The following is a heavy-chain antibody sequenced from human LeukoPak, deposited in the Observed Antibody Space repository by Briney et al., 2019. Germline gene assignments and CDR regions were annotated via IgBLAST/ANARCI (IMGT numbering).Heavy chain of an antibody. D-gene: IGHD2-2*02. CDR2: IQYEGSNK. J-gene: IGHJ4*02. V-gene: IGHV3-30*02. CDR3: AKDQSGFCSSSSCYTIDY. Sequence: PGGSLRLSCAASGFAFSRYGMHWVRQAPVKGLEWVAFIQYEGSNKYYTDSVKGRFTISRDNSENTLYLQVNSLRAEDTAVYYCAKDQSGFCSSSSCYTIDYWGRGTLVTVSS. CDR1: GFAFSRYG.